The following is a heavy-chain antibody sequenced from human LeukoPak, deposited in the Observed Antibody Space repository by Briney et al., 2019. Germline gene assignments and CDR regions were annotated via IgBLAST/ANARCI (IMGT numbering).Heavy chain of an antibody. V-gene: IGHV4-4*07. CDR1: GGSISSYY. CDR3: AREWADGCSGGSCYSLGYYYYYMDV. J-gene: IGHJ6*03. Sequence: NPSETLSLTCTVSGGSISSYYWSWIRQPAGKGREWIGLIYTSGSTNYNPSLKSRVTMSVDTSKNQFSLKLSSVTAADPAVYYCAREWADGCSGGSCYSLGYYYYYMDVWGKGTTVTVSS. CDR2: IYTSGST. D-gene: IGHD2-15*01.